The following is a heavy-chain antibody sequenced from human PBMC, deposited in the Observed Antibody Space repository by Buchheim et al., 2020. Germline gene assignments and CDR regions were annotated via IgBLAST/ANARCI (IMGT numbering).Heavy chain of an antibody. Sequence: EVQLVESGGGLVKPGGSLRLSCAASGFTFSSYSMNWVRQAPGKGLEWVSSISSSSYIYYADSVKGRFTISRDNAKNSLYLQMNSLRAEDTAVYYCARDRSTAMEYSYYYYYYGMDVWGQGTT. CDR1: GFTFSSYS. D-gene: IGHD5-18*01. CDR3: ARDRSTAMEYSYYYYYYGMDV. CDR2: ISSSSYI. J-gene: IGHJ6*02. V-gene: IGHV3-21*01.